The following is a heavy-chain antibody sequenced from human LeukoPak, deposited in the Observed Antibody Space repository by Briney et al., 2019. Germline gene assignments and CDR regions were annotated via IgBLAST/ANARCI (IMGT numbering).Heavy chain of an antibody. CDR3: ARAPADCSGGSCYPDYYYYGMDV. V-gene: IGHV1-3*01. D-gene: IGHD2-15*01. CDR2: INAGNGNT. J-gene: IGHJ6*02. CDR1: GYTFTSYA. Sequence: ASVKVSCKASGYTFTSYAMHWVRQAPGQRLEWMGWINAGNGNTKYSQKFQGRVTITRDTSASTAYMELSSLRSEDTAVYYCARAPADCSGGSCYPDYYYYGMDVWGQGTTDTVSS.